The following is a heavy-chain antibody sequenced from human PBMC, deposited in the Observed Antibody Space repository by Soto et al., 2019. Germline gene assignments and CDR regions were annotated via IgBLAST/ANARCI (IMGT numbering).Heavy chain of an antibody. Sequence: QVQLVESGGGVVQPGRSLRLSCAASGFTFSSYGMHWVRQAPGKGLEWVAAIWYDGSNKYYADSVKGRFTISRDNSKNTLYLQMNSLRAEDTAVYYCARFLDVDWAGYYYYYGMDVWGQGTTVTVSS. CDR2: IWYDGSNK. CDR1: GFTFSSYG. V-gene: IGHV3-33*01. D-gene: IGHD3-3*01. J-gene: IGHJ6*02. CDR3: ARFLDVDWAGYYYYYGMDV.